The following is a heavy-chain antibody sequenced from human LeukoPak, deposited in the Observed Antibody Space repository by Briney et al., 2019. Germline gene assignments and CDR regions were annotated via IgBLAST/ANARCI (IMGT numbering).Heavy chain of an antibody. V-gene: IGHV1-18*01. CDR3: ARVYDFWGQSPSYFDY. Sequence: ASVKVSCKASGYTFTSYGISWVRQAPGQGLEWMGWISVYNGNTNYAQKLQGRVTMTTDTSTSTAYMELRSLRSDDTAVYYCARVYDFWGQSPSYFDYWGQGTLVTVSS. CDR2: ISVYNGNT. J-gene: IGHJ4*02. D-gene: IGHD3-3*01. CDR1: GYTFTSYG.